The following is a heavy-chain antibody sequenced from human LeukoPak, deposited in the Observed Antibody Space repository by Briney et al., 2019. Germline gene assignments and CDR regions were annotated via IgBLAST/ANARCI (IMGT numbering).Heavy chain of an antibody. D-gene: IGHD5-18*01. CDR2: IKSKTDGGTT. CDR3: ASSEVTMVTRPYYFDY. CDR1: GFTFSNAW. V-gene: IGHV3-15*01. J-gene: IGHJ4*02. Sequence: PGGSLRLSCAASGFTFSNAWMSWVRQAPGKGLEWVGRIKSKTDGGTTDYAAPVKGRFTISRDDSKNTLYLQMNSLRSEDTAVYYCASSEVTMVTRPYYFDYWGQGTLVTVSS.